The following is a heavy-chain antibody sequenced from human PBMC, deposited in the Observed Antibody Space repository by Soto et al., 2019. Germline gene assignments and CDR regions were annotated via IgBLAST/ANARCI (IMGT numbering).Heavy chain of an antibody. D-gene: IGHD6-25*01. CDR2: ISWNSGSI. Sequence: PGGSLRLSCAASGFTFDDYAMHWVRQAPGKGLEWVSGISWNSGSIGYADSVKGRFTISRDNAKNSLYLQMNSLRAEDTAVYYCARVMDGSDVYFDYWGQGTLVTVS. CDR3: ARVMDGSDVYFDY. CDR1: GFTFDDYA. V-gene: IGHV3-9*01. J-gene: IGHJ4*02.